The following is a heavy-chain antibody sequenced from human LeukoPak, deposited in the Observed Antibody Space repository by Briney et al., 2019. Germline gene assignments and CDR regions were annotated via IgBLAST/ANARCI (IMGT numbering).Heavy chain of an antibody. Sequence: SGGSLRLSCAASRFTFSSYEMNWVRQAPGKGLEWVSYISSSVSTIYYADSVKGRFTISRDNAKNSLYLQMNSLRAEDTAVYYCARKAYYMDVWGKGTTVTVSS. CDR2: ISSSVSTI. J-gene: IGHJ6*03. CDR1: RFTFSSYE. CDR3: ARKAYYMDV. V-gene: IGHV3-48*03.